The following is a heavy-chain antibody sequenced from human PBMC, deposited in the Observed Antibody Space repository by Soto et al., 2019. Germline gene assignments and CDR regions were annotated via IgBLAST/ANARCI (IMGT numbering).Heavy chain of an antibody. Sequence: SGATLVNARQALTLTCSFSGFSLSTHGVGVGWVRQPAGKALEWLALIYWDYDKRYSEYLNSRLTITKATSKNQVVLTMTNMDPVDTATYYCAHAMLYCTGGSCSTWFDSWGQGTLVTVSS. CDR2: IYWDYDK. CDR1: GFSLSTHGVG. CDR3: AHAMLYCTGGSCSTWFDS. J-gene: IGHJ5*01. D-gene: IGHD2-15*01. V-gene: IGHV2-5*02.